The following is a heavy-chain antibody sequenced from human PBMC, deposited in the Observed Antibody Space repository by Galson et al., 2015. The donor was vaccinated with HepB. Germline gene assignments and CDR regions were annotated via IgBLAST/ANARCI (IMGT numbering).Heavy chain of an antibody. V-gene: IGHV3-33*01. D-gene: IGHD7-27*01. Sequence: SLRLSCAASGFTLSSYGMHWVRQAPGKGLEWVAVIWYDGSNKYYADSVKGRFTISRDNSKNTLYLQMNSLRAEDTAVYYCARDLVTGDTLGDFDYWGQGTLVTVSS. CDR3: ARDLVTGDTLGDFDY. CDR2: IWYDGSNK. J-gene: IGHJ4*02. CDR1: GFTLSSYG.